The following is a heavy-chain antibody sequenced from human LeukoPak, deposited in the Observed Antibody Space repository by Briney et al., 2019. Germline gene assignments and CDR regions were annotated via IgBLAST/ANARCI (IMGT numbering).Heavy chain of an antibody. J-gene: IGHJ6*02. CDR3: ATDRGYGSLDV. CDR1: GGSITSNSYY. CDR2: IYYSGST. D-gene: IGHD3-22*01. Sequence: SETLSLTCTVSGGSITSNSYYWGWIRQPPGKGLGWIGSIYYSGSTYYNPSLKSRVTISVDTSKNQFSLRLSSVTAADTAVYYCATDRGYGSLDVWGQGPTVTVSS. V-gene: IGHV4-39*01.